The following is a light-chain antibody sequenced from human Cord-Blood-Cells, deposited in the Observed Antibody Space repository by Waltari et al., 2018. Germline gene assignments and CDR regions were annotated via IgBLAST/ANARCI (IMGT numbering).Light chain of an antibody. CDR1: PSVSSY. Sequence: DIVLTQPPVTAPLPPGERATLTCRASPSVSSYLAWYQQKPGQAPRLLIYDASNSAAGIPARFSGSGSGTDFTLTISSLEPEDFAVYYCQQRSNWLTFGGGTKVEIK. CDR2: DAS. J-gene: IGKJ4*01. V-gene: IGKV3-11*01. CDR3: QQRSNWLT.